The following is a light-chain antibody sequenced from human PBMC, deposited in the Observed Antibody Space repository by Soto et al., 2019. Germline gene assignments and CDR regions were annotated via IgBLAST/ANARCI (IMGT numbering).Light chain of an antibody. CDR3: QQYETSPRA. CDR2: DAS. J-gene: IGKJ1*01. V-gene: IGKV3-20*01. Sequence: EIVLTQSPGTLSSSPGERATLSCRASQSVSSNYFAWYQPRPGQAPRLLIYDASSRATGIPDRFSGSGSGTDFTLTISRLEPEDFAVYYCQQYETSPRAFGQGTKVEIK. CDR1: QSVSSNY.